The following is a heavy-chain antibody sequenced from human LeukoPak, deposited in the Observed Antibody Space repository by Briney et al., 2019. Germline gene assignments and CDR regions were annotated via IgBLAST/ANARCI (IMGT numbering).Heavy chain of an antibody. D-gene: IGHD3-22*01. CDR1: GFTFSSYG. Sequence: GGSLRLSCAASGFTFSSYGMHWVRQAPGKGLEWVAVIWYDGSNKYYADSVKGRFTISRDNSKNTLYLQMNSLRAEDTAVHYCARERYYYDSSGHSSWFDPWGQGTLVTVSS. V-gene: IGHV3-33*01. CDR3: ARERYYYDSSGHSSWFDP. J-gene: IGHJ5*02. CDR2: IWYDGSNK.